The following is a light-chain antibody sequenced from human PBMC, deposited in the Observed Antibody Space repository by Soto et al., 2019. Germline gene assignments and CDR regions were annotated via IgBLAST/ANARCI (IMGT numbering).Light chain of an antibody. CDR1: SSDVGGYNY. J-gene: IGLJ1*01. CDR3: SSYTSSSTPCV. V-gene: IGLV2-14*01. Sequence: QSALTQPASVSGSPGQSITISCTGTSSDVGGYNYVSWYQQHPGKAPKLMIYDVSNRPSGVSNRFSGSKSGNTAPLTISGLQAEDEADYYCSSYTSSSTPCVFGTGTKLTVL. CDR2: DVS.